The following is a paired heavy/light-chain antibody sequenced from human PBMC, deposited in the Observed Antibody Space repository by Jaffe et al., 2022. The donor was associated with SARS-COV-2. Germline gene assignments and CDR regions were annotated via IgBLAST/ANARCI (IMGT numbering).Light chain of an antibody. CDR3: QQYGRSGPWT. Sequence: EIVLTQSPGTLSLSPGERATLSCRASQSVSGSSLTWYQQKPGQAPRLLIYGASSRATGIPDRFSGSGSGTDFTLTISRLEPEDFAVYYCQQYGRSGPWTFGQGTKVEIK. V-gene: IGKV3-20*01. CDR1: QSVSGSS. J-gene: IGKJ1*01. CDR2: GAS.
Heavy chain of an antibody. D-gene: IGHD1-1*01. Sequence: EVQLVESGGGLVHPGGSLRLSCAASGFSFSTYSMNWVRQAPGKGLEWVSYIGYDSSATYYADSVKGRFTISRDNAKDSLYLQMDTLRAEDTAVYFCARDKNERALDYWGQGTLVTVSS. V-gene: IGHV3-48*01. J-gene: IGHJ4*02. CDR2: IGYDSSAT. CDR1: GFSFSTYS. CDR3: ARDKNERALDY.